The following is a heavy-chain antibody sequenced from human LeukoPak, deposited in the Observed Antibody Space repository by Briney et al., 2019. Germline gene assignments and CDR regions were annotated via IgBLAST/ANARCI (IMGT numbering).Heavy chain of an antibody. CDR1: GYTFTSYG. CDR2: ISAYNGNT. Sequence: GASVKVSCKASGYTFTSYGISWVRQAPGQGLEWMGWISAYNGNTNYAQKLQGRVTMTTDTSTSTAYMELRSLRSDDTAVYYCARDYNRLGCSSTSCHNWSDPWGQGTLVTVSS. J-gene: IGHJ5*02. CDR3: ARDYNRLGCSSTSCHNWSDP. D-gene: IGHD2-2*01. V-gene: IGHV1-18*01.